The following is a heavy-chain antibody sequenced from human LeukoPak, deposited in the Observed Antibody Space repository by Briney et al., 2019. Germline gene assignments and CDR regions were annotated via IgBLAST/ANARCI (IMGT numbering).Heavy chain of an antibody. CDR2: INHSGST. CDR1: GGSFSGYY. CDR3: ARVMVGTTRGLFDY. D-gene: IGHD1-26*01. V-gene: IGHV4-34*01. J-gene: IGHJ4*02. Sequence: SETLSLTCAVYGGSFSGYYWSWIRQPPGKGLEWIGEINHSGSTNYNPSLKSRVTISVDTSKNQFSLKLSSVTAADTAVYYCARVMVGTTRGLFDYWGQGTLVTVSS.